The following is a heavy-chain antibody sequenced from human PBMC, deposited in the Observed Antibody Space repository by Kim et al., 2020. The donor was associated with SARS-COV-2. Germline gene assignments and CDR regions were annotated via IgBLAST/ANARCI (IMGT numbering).Heavy chain of an antibody. J-gene: IGHJ3*02. CDR2: ISSSSSYI. V-gene: IGHV3-21*01. CDR1: GFTFSSYS. D-gene: IGHD6-13*01. CDR3: ARESAAGTWVFDI. Sequence: GGSLRLSCAASGFTFSSYSMNWVRQAPGKGLEWVSSISSSSSYIYYADSVKGRFTISRDNAKNSLYLQMNSLRAEDAAVYYCARESAAGTWVFDIWGQGTMVTVSS.